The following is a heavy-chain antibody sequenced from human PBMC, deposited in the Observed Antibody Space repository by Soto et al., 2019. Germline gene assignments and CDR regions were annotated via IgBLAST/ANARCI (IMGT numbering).Heavy chain of an antibody. Sequence: QITLKESGPTLVKPTQTLTLTCTFSGFSLSSNGVGVGWIRQPPGKALEWLALIYWDGDKRYSPSLKSRLTITKDTSKNQVVLTMTNVDPVDTATYYCAHSKARFRRDCRGGTCYSLDPWGQGTLVTVSS. CDR2: IYWDGDK. CDR1: GFSLSSNGVG. D-gene: IGHD2-15*01. J-gene: IGHJ5*02. V-gene: IGHV2-5*02. CDR3: AHSKARFRRDCRGGTCYSLDP.